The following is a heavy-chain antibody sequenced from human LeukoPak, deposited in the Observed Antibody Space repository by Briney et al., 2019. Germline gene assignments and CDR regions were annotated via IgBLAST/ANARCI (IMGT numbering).Heavy chain of an antibody. CDR2: ISGNCGST. CDR3: ANPWFGELPETSGY. V-gene: IGHV3-23*01. Sequence: GGSLIPSRASAGCTFSSWAMSWVRQAAGKGVEWVSAISGNCGSTYYAYSVEGRFTISRDNSKNTLYLQMNRLRAEDTAVYYCANPWFGELPETSGYWGQGTLVTVSS. J-gene: IGHJ4*02. CDR1: GCTFSSWA. D-gene: IGHD3-10*01.